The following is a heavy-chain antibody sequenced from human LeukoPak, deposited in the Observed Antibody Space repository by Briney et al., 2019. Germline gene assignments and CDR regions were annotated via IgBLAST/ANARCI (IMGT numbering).Heavy chain of an antibody. D-gene: IGHD6-13*01. J-gene: IGHJ4*02. CDR2: ISSSGTTI. Sequence: PGGSLRLSWARSGFTFSSYSMNWVRQAPGKGLEWVSYISSSGTTISYADSLKGRSPISKDRTRNSSYRQMTSLRVEDTAIYYCARDLKGYSSSGGVDFWGQGTLVTVSS. CDR3: ARDLKGYSSSGGVDF. V-gene: IGHV3-48*01. CDR1: GFTFSSYS.